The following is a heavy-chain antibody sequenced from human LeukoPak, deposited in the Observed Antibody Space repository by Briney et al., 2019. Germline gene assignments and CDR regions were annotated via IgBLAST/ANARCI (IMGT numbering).Heavy chain of an antibody. D-gene: IGHD4-17*01. CDR3: AREFYGWFDP. Sequence: SETLSLTCTVSGDSISSYYWSWIRQPPGKGLEWIGYIYYNERTNYNPSLRSRVTISVDTSKNQFSLKLSSVTAADTAVYYCAREFYGWFDPWGQGTLVTVSS. CDR1: GDSISSYY. CDR2: IYYNERT. J-gene: IGHJ5*02. V-gene: IGHV4-59*01.